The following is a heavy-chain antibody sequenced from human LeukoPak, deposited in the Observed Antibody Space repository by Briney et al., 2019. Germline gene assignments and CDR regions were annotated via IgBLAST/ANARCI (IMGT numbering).Heavy chain of an antibody. CDR3: ARVQRGEMATFDY. J-gene: IGHJ4*02. V-gene: IGHV3-21*01. Sequence: GGSLRLSCAASGFIFSRYSMNWVRHAPGKGLEWVSSISSTSTYIHYADSLKGRFTISRDNARNSLYLQINSLRVEDTAVYYCARVQRGEMATFDYWGQGTLVTVSS. CDR1: GFIFSRYS. CDR2: ISSTSTYI. D-gene: IGHD5-24*01.